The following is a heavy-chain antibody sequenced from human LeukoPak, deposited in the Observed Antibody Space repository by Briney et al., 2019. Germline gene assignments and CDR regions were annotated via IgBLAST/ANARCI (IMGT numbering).Heavy chain of an antibody. CDR1: GGSFSGYY. J-gene: IGHJ6*02. V-gene: IGHV4-34*01. CDR3: ARRGIEDGMDV. Sequence: KPSETLSLTCAVYGGSFSGYYWSWIRQPPGKGLEWIGEINHSGSTNNNPPLKSRVTLSVATSKNHFSMKLSSVTAAETAVYYCARRGIEDGMDVWGQGTTVTVSS. CDR2: INHSGST. D-gene: IGHD2-21*01.